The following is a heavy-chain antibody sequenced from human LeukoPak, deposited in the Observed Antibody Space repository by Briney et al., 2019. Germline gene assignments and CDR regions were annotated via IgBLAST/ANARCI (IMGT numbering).Heavy chain of an antibody. Sequence: GGSLRLSCAASGFTFSDYAMTWVRQAPGKGLEWVSAISGSGGSTYYADSVKGRFTISRDNSKNTLYLQMNSLRAEDTAVYYCAKPQQLVRLSWFDPWGQGTLVTVSS. D-gene: IGHD6-13*01. J-gene: IGHJ5*02. CDR1: GFTFSDYA. CDR2: ISGSGGST. CDR3: AKPQQLVRLSWFDP. V-gene: IGHV3-23*01.